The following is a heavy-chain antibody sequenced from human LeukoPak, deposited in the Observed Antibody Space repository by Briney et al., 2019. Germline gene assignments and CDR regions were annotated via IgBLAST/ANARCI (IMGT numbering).Heavy chain of an antibody. CDR2: IKQDESEI. Sequence: GGSLRLSCAASGFTFSSYWMSWVRQAPGKGLEWVANIKQDESEIYYVDSVKRRFTISRDNAKKSLYLEMNSLRAEDTAVYSCAREHGDFDYWGQGTLVTVSS. J-gene: IGHJ4*02. V-gene: IGHV3-7*01. CDR3: AREHGDFDY. D-gene: IGHD4-17*01. CDR1: GFTFSSYW.